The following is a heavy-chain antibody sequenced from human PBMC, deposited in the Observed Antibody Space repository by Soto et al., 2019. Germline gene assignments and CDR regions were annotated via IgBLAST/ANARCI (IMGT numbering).Heavy chain of an antibody. CDR3: AKGLQYYDILTGPYYYYGMDV. CDR2: ISYDGSNK. V-gene: IGHV3-30*18. J-gene: IGHJ6*02. D-gene: IGHD3-9*01. Sequence: PGGSLRLSCAASGFTFSSYGMHWVRQAPGKGLEWVAVISYDGSNKYYADSVKGRFTISRDNSKNTLYLQMNSLRAEDTAVYYCAKGLQYYDILTGPYYYYGMDVWGQGTTVTVSS. CDR1: GFTFSSYG.